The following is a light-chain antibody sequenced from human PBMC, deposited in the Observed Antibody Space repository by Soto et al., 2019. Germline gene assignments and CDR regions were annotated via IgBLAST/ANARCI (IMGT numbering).Light chain of an antibody. CDR2: KAS. Sequence: DFPMTQSPSTLSASVGDRVTITCRASQSIRSWLAWYQQQSGKAPKLLIYKASSLENGVPSRFSGSGSGTELTLPISSLQPDDSANYYCQQYHGPWTFGQGTKVELK. J-gene: IGKJ1*01. V-gene: IGKV1-5*03. CDR1: QSIRSW. CDR3: QQYHGPWT.